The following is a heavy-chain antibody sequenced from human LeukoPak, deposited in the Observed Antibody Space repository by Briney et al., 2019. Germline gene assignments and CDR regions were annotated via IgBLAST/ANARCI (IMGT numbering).Heavy chain of an antibody. Sequence: NTSETLSLTCTVSGGSISSGGYYWSWIRQHPGKGLEWIGYIYYSGSTYYNPSLKSRVTISVDTSKNQFSLKLSSVTAADTAVYYCASSNPREVGGESSPSYWGQGTLVTVSS. CDR2: IYYSGST. D-gene: IGHD1-26*01. V-gene: IGHV4-31*03. J-gene: IGHJ4*02. CDR1: GGSISSGGYY. CDR3: ASSNPREVGGESSPSY.